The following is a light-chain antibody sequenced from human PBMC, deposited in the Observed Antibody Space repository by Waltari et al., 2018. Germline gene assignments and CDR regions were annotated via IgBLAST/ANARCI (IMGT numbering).Light chain of an antibody. J-gene: IGKJ1*01. CDR2: DAS. CDR3: QQYRTYPWT. Sequence: DIQMTQPPSPLLASLASSVTTNSRASVSLGSELAWYQQRPGNAPNILIYDASSLQPGVPSRFSGSGSGTEFTLTINNLQPDDFVTYFCQQYRTYPWTFGQETKVEI. CDR1: VSLGSE. V-gene: IGKV1-5*01.